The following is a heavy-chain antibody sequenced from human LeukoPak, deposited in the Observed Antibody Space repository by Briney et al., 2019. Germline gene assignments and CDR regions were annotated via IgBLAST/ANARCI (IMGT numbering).Heavy chain of an antibody. CDR2: IYPDGGST. CDR3: VREYVGGNFDY. D-gene: IGHD3-10*01. V-gene: IGHV1-46*01. J-gene: IGHJ4*02. CDR1: GYTFTTYY. Sequence: GASVKVSCKASGYTFTTYYIHWMRQAPGQGPEWIGVIYPDGGSTDRAQKFRDRVTVTRDTSTSTVYMELSSLTSDDTAVYYCVREYVGGNFDYWGQGTLVTVSS.